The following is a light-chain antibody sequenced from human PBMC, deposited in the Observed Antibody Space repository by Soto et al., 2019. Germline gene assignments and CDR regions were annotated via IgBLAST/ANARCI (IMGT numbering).Light chain of an antibody. V-gene: IGLV2-8*01. J-gene: IGLJ2*01. CDR1: SSDVGGYNY. CDR2: EVS. Sequence: QSALTQPPSASGSPGQSVTISCTGTSSDVGGYNYVSWYQQHPGKAPKLMIYEVSKRPSGVPDRVSGSKSGNTASLTVSGLQAEDEADYYCSSYAGSKGVFGGGTQLTVL. CDR3: SSYAGSKGV.